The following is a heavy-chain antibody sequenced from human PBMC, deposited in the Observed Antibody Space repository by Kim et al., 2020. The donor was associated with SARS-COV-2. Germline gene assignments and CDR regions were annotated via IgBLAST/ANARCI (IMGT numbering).Heavy chain of an antibody. J-gene: IGHJ4*02. Sequence: GGSLRLSCAASGFTFSSYGMHWVRQAPGKGLEWVAVIWYDGSNKNYADSVQGRFTISRDNSKNTLYLQMNSLRAEDTAVYYCARAGYYDFWSGLLRDYFDYWGQGTLVTVSS. V-gene: IGHV3-33*01. D-gene: IGHD3-3*01. CDR2: IWYDGSNK. CDR1: GFTFSSYG. CDR3: ARAGYYDFWSGLLRDYFDY.